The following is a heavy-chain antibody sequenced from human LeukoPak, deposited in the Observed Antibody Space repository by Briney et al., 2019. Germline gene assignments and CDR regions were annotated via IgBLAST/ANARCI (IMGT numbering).Heavy chain of an antibody. J-gene: IGHJ4*02. CDR2: ISSSSNII. CDR1: GFTFSNYN. V-gene: IGHV3-48*01. D-gene: IGHD3-10*01. Sequence: PGGSLRLSCAAYGFTFSNYNMNWVRQPPGKGLQWVTYISSSSNIIYYADSVKGRFTISRDNAKNSLFLQMNSLRAEDTAVYYCARDFAREFTIDYWGQGTLVTVSS. CDR3: ARDFAREFTIDY.